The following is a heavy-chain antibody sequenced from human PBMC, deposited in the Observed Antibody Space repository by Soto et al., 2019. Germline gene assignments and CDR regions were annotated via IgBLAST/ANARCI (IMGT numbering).Heavy chain of an antibody. V-gene: IGHV1-8*01. CDR3: ARGGYCSSTSCYYYYYMDV. J-gene: IGHJ6*03. CDR2: MNPNSGNT. CDR1: GYTFTSYD. D-gene: IGHD2-2*01. Sequence: QVQLVQSGAEVKKPGASVKVSCKASGYTFTSYDINWVRQATGQGLEWMGWMNPNSGNTGYAHKFQGRVTMIRNTSISTAYMELSSLRSEDTAVYYCARGGYCSSTSCYYYYYMDVWGKGTTVTVSS.